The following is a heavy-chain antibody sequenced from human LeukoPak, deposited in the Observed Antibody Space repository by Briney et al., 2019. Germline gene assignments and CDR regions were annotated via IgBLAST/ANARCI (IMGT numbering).Heavy chain of an antibody. D-gene: IGHD3-22*01. CDR1: GGTFSSYA. CDR2: IIPIFGTA. Sequence: SVKVSCKASGGTFSSYAISWVRQAPGQGLEWMGRIIPIFGTANYAQKFQGRVTITTDESTSTAYMELSSLRSEDTVVYYCARGTYYYDSSGYYYWFDPWGQGTLVTVSS. J-gene: IGHJ5*02. V-gene: IGHV1-69*05. CDR3: ARGTYYYDSSGYYYWFDP.